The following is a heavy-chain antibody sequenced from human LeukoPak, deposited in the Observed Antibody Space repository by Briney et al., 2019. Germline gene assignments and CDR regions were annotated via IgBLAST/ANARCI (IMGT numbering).Heavy chain of an antibody. D-gene: IGHD5-24*01. Sequence: GGSLRLSCAASGFTFNTYTMNWVRQAPGKGLEWVANIKQDGSKKSYVDSVKGRFTISRDNAKNSLYLQMNSLRAEDTAIYYCTRVGYIDEGIDYWGQGTLVTVSS. CDR1: GFTFNTYT. V-gene: IGHV3-7*04. J-gene: IGHJ4*02. CDR3: TRVGYIDEGIDY. CDR2: IKQDGSKK.